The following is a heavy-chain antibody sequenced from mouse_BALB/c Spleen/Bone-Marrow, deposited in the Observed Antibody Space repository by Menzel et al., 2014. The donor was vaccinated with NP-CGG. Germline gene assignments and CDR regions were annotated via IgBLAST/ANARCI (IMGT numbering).Heavy chain of an antibody. D-gene: IGHD2-4*01. CDR3: VRQNYDYAWFAY. CDR1: GFTFNTYA. V-gene: IGHV10-1*02. Sequence: EVMLVESGGGLVQPKGSLKLSCAASGFTFNTYAMNWVRQAPGKGLEWVARIRSKSNNYAAYYADSVKDRFTISRDDSQSMLYLQMNNLKTEDIAMYYCVRQNYDYAWFAYWGQGTLVTVSA. CDR2: IRSKSNNYAA. J-gene: IGHJ3*01.